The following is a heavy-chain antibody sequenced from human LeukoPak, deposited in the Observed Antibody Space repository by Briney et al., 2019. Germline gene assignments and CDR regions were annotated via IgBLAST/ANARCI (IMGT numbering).Heavy chain of an antibody. V-gene: IGHV4-31*03. J-gene: IGHJ4*02. CDR1: GGSISSGGYY. Sequence: SETLSLTCTVSGGSISSGGYYWSWIRQHPVKGLEWIGYIYYSGSTYYNPSLKSRVTISVDTSKNQFSLKLSSVTAADTAVYYCARTAGLRFLEWLYWGQGTLVTVSS. D-gene: IGHD3-3*01. CDR2: IYYSGST. CDR3: ARTAGLRFLEWLY.